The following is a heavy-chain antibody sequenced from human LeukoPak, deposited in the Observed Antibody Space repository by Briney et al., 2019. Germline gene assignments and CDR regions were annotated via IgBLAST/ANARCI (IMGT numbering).Heavy chain of an antibody. D-gene: IGHD1-7*01. CDR1: GFTFTDYW. J-gene: IGHJ4*02. CDR3: ARGWNYAFRFDY. V-gene: IGHV3-7*01. CDR2: IKQDGSEK. Sequence: GGSLRLSCAASGFTFTDYWMTWVRQAPGKGLEWVAHIKQDGSEKYYVGSVKGRLTISRDNAKNSLYLQMSGLRADDTALYYCARGWNYAFRFDYWGQGTLVTVSS.